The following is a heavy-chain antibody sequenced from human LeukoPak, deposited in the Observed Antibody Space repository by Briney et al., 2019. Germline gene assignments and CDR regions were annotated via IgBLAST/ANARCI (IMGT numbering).Heavy chain of an antibody. J-gene: IGHJ4*02. D-gene: IGHD3-22*01. Sequence: GGSLRLSCAASGFTFSSYALHWVRQAPGKGLEWVTYISYDGTNTYYTDSVKGRFTISRDNSKNTLYLQMNSLRVEDTAVYYCAKDQSRDDSSGYFFNWGQGTLVTVSS. CDR2: ISYDGTNT. CDR3: AKDQSRDDSSGYFFN. CDR1: GFTFSSYA. V-gene: IGHV3-30-3*01.